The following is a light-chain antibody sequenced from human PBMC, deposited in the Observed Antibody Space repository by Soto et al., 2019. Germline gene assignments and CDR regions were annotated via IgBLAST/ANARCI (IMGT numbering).Light chain of an antibody. J-gene: IGLJ2*01. Sequence: QSVLTQPPSASGTPGQRVTISCSGSSSNIGSNSVNWYQQFPGTAPKLLIYSNNQRPSGVPDRFSGSTSGTSASLAISGLQSEDEADYYCAAWDDSLNVVIFGGGTKLTVL. V-gene: IGLV1-44*01. CDR2: SNN. CDR3: AAWDDSLNVVI. CDR1: SSNIGSNS.